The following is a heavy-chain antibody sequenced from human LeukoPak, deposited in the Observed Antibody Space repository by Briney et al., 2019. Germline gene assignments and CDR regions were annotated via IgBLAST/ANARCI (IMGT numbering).Heavy chain of an antibody. CDR1: GGSISSGSYY. D-gene: IGHD6-6*01. CDR2: IHTSGST. Sequence: PSETLSLTCIVSGGSISSGSYYWSWIRQPARKGLEWIGRIHTSGSTNYNSSLKSRVTILIDTSKNQFSLKLSSVTAADTAVYYCARVPAGSSDLFDDWGQGTLVTVSS. CDR3: ARVPAGSSDLFDD. V-gene: IGHV4-61*02. J-gene: IGHJ4*02.